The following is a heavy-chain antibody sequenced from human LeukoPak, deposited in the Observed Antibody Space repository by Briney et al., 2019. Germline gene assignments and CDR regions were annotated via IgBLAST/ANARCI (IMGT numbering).Heavy chain of an antibody. CDR1: GDSSNYYY. Sequence: PSETLSLTCTVSGDSSNYYYWTWIRQSPGKGLEWIGYISRSGSTNYDPSLKSRVTISVDTSKKQFSLKLRSVTAADTAVYYSARHEWGITNAFDIWGQGTMVTVSS. CDR2: ISRSGST. CDR3: ARHEWGITNAFDI. D-gene: IGHD1-14*01. V-gene: IGHV4-4*08. J-gene: IGHJ3*02.